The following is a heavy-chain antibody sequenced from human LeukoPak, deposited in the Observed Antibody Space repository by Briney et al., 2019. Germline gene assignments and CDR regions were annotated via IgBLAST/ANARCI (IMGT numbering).Heavy chain of an antibody. CDR1: GGSFSGYY. V-gene: IGHV4-34*01. Sequence: SETLSLTCAVYGGSFSGYYWSWIRQPPGKGLEWIGEINHSGSTNYNPSLKSRVTKSVDTSKNQFSLKLSSVTAADTAVYYCARGAPSSWADAFDIWGQGTMVTVSS. CDR2: INHSGST. J-gene: IGHJ3*02. D-gene: IGHD6-13*01. CDR3: ARGAPSSWADAFDI.